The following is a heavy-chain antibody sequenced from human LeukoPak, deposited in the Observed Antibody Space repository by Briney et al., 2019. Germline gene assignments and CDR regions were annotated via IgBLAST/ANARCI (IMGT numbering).Heavy chain of an antibody. CDR3: AGDRDYSNTERGFDY. CDR2: INPNSGET. V-gene: IGHV1-2*02. CDR1: GYTFTDYY. J-gene: IGHJ4*02. D-gene: IGHD4-11*01. Sequence: VASVKVSCKTSGYTFTDYYIHWVRQAPGQGLEWMGWINPNSGETNSAQKFQGRVTMTGDTSISTAYMELRRVTSDDTAVYYCAGDRDYSNTERGFDYWGQGTLVTVSS.